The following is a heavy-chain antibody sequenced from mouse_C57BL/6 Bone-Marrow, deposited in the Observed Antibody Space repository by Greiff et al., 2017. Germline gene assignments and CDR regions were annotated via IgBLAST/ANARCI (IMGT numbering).Heavy chain of an antibody. CDR2: ISDGGSYT. V-gene: IGHV5-4*03. J-gene: IGHJ2*01. D-gene: IGHD2-3*01. Sequence: EVKVEESGGGLVKPGGSLKLSCAASGFTFSSYAMSWVRQTPEKRLEWVATISDGGSYTYYPDNVKGRFTISRDNAKNNLYLQMSHLKSEDTAMYYCARSLGWLLPFDYWGQGTTLTVSS. CDR1: GFTFSSYA. CDR3: ARSLGWLLPFDY.